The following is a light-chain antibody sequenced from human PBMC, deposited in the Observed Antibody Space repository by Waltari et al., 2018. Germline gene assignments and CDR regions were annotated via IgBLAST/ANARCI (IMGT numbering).Light chain of an antibody. V-gene: IGKV3-15*01. Sequence: ERVMTQSPATLSVSHGERVTLSCRASQSVSSNLAWYQQKPGQAPRLLIYGASTRATGIPARFSGSGSGTEFTLTISSMKSEDFAVYYCQQYHNWPPYTFGQGTKVEIK. CDR3: QQYHNWPPYT. CDR2: GAS. J-gene: IGKJ2*01. CDR1: QSVSSN.